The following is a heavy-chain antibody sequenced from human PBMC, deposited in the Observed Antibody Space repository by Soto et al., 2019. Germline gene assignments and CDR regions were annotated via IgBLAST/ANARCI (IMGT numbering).Heavy chain of an antibody. Sequence: QLQLQESGPGLLQPSETLSLTCSVSGGSVRSGSYYWTWIRQPPGKGLEWIGYIYQSGTTNYNACLKSRVTISIDTSKNQFFLKLNSVTAADTAVYYCARDSSGRHDYWGQGTLVTVSS. CDR2: IYQSGTT. D-gene: IGHD3-22*01. J-gene: IGHJ4*02. V-gene: IGHV4-61*01. CDR1: GGSVRSGSYY. CDR3: ARDSSGRHDY.